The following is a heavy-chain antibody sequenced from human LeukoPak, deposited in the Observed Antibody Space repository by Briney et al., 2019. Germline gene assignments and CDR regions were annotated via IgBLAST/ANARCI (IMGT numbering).Heavy chain of an antibody. Sequence: ASVKVSCKASGYTFTSYGISWVRQAPGQGLEWMGWISAYNGNTNYAQKLQGRVTMTTDTSTSTAYMELRSLRSDDTAVYYCARDHTNVLRYFDWSRWGLYNWFDPWGQGTLVTVSS. CDR1: GYTFTSYG. CDR2: ISAYNGNT. J-gene: IGHJ5*02. V-gene: IGHV1-18*01. CDR3: ARDHTNVLRYFDWSRWGLYNWFDP. D-gene: IGHD3-9*01.